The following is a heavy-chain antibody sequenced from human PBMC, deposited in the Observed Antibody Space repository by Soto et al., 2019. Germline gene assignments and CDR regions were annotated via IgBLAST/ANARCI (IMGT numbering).Heavy chain of an antibody. CDR2: ISRSAGNT. CDR3: ARDQVPGLDAFDI. CDR1: VFTFSSYS. V-gene: IGHV3-21*01. Sequence: PWWSLRLSCSASVFTFSSYSMNWGRQAPGKGLEWVSSISRSAGNTYYADSVKGRFTISRDNAKNSMYLQMNSLRAEDTAVYYCARDQVPGLDAFDIWGQGTMVTVSS. J-gene: IGHJ3*02.